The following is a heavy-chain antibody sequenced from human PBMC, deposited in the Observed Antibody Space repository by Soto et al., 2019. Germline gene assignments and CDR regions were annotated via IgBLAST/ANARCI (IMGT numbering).Heavy chain of an antibody. Sequence: ASVKVSCKASGGTFSSYTISWVRQAPGQGLEWMGRIIPILGIANYAQKFQGRVTITADKSTSTAYMELSSLRSEDTAVYYCASPSGSHDYGDYLGNYYFDYWGQGTLVTVSS. V-gene: IGHV1-69*02. D-gene: IGHD4-17*01. CDR1: GGTFSSYT. CDR3: ASPSGSHDYGDYLGNYYFDY. J-gene: IGHJ4*02. CDR2: IIPILGIA.